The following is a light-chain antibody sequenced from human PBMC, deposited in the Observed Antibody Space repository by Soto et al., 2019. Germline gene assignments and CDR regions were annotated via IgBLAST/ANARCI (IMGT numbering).Light chain of an antibody. Sequence: QSVLTQPASVSGSPGQSITISCTGTSSDVGGYNYVSWYQQHPGKAPKLMIYEVTNRPSGVSHRFSGSKSGNTASLTITGLQAEDEADYYCQSYGDSLSGYVFGTGTKVTVL. V-gene: IGLV2-14*01. CDR1: SSDVGGYNY. J-gene: IGLJ1*01. CDR2: EVT. CDR3: QSYGDSLSGYV.